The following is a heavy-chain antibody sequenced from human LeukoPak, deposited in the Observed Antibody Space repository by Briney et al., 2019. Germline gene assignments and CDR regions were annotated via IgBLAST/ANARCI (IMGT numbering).Heavy chain of an antibody. Sequence: PGGSLRLSCAASGFTFSTYAMHWVRQAPGRGLEWVTFVSNDGSDTYYADSVKGRFSVSRDNSKNTLYLQMNSLRVEDTAVYYCARDEDYINYYYYGVDVWGKGTTVTVSS. CDR1: GFTFSTYA. V-gene: IGHV3-30*04. J-gene: IGHJ6*04. CDR3: ARDEDYINYYYYGVDV. D-gene: IGHD4-11*01. CDR2: VSNDGSDT.